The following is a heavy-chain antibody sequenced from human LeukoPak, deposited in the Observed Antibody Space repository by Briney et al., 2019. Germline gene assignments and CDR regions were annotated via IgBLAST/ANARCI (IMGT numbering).Heavy chain of an antibody. V-gene: IGHV3-48*03. CDR1: GFTFSSNE. CDR3: AKDSLDY. J-gene: IGHJ4*02. Sequence: GGSLRLSCAASGFTFSSNEMNWVRQAPGKGLEWVSYISSSGGTMFYADSVKGRFTISRDNAKNSVYLQMNSLRAEDTAVYYCAKDSLDYWGQGTLATVSS. CDR2: ISSSGGTM.